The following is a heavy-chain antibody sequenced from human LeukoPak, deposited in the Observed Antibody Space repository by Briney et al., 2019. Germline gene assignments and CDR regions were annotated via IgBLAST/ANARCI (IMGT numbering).Heavy chain of an antibody. CDR3: ASFSIAAPQDFFDY. D-gene: IGHD6-6*01. CDR1: GFTFSSYS. V-gene: IGHV3-48*02. J-gene: IGHJ4*02. Sequence: GGSLRLSCAASGFTFSSYSMNWVRQAPGKGLEWVSYISSSSSTIYYADSVKGRFTISRDNAKNLLYLQMNSLRDEDTAVYYCASFSIAAPQDFFDYWGQGTLVTVSS. CDR2: ISSSSSTI.